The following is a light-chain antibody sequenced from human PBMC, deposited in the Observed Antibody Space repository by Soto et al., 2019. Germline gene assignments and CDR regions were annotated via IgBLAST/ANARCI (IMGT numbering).Light chain of an antibody. CDR2: AAS. Sequence: DIQMTQSPSSVSASVGDRVTVTCRASQGISPWLAWYQQKPGKAPSLLIYAASSLQTGVPSRFSGSESGTEFTLTINSLQPEDFATYYCQQANSFPWTFGQGTKVEIK. CDR3: QQANSFPWT. CDR1: QGISPW. V-gene: IGKV1-12*02. J-gene: IGKJ1*01.